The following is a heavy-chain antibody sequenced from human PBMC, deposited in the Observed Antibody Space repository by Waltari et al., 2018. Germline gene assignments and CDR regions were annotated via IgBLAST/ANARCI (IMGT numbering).Heavy chain of an antibody. CDR1: GFPFSTYE. J-gene: IGHJ4*02. Sequence: EVQLVESGGALVQPGGSLRLSCAASGFPFSTYEMHWVRQAPGKGLEWVSYSSSGGGTIKYADSVKGRFTISRDDAKNSLYLQMNSLRAEDTAIYYCADSGLNYWGQGTLVTVSS. CDR2: SSSGGGTI. D-gene: IGHD6-19*01. CDR3: ADSGLNY. V-gene: IGHV3-48*03.